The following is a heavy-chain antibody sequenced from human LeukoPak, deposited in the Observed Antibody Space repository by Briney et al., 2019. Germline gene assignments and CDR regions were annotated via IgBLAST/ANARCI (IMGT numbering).Heavy chain of an antibody. CDR2: IYSGGST. J-gene: IGHJ6*02. CDR3: ARDQGYCSGGSCSAWYYYGMDV. Sequence: GGSLRLSCAASGFTVSSNYMSWVRQAPGKGLEWVSVIYSGGSTYYADSVKGRFTISRDNSKNTLYLQMNSLRAEDTAVYYCARDQGYCSGGSCSAWYYYGMDVWGQGTTVTVSS. D-gene: IGHD2-15*01. CDR1: GFTVSSNY. V-gene: IGHV3-53*01.